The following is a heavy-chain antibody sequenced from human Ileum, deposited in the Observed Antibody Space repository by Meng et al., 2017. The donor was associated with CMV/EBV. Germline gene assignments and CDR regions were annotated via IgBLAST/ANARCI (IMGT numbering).Heavy chain of an antibody. V-gene: IGHV1-8*01. CDR1: GYTFASYD. D-gene: IGHD2/OR15-2a*01. CDR2: MDPHSGNT. J-gene: IGHJ4*02. Sequence: QVQLVQSGAEVKKPGASVKVSCKACGYTFASYDINWVRQATGQGLEWMGRMDPHSGNTGYAQNFQGRLTMTRNTSISTAYMELSSQRSEDTAMYYCSRESNIEDWGQGTLVTVSS. CDR3: SRESNIED.